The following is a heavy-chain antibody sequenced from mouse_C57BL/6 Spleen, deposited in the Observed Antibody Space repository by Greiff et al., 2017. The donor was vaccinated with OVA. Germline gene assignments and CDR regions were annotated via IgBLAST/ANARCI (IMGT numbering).Heavy chain of an antibody. CDR1: GYTFTDYN. CDR3: ARDSSGYYEAMDD. CDR2: INPNNGGT. D-gene: IGHD3-2*02. V-gene: IGHV1-22*01. J-gene: IGHJ4*01. Sequence: VQLQQSGPELVKPGASVKMSCKASGYTFTDYNMHWVKQSHGKSLEWIGYINPNNGGTSYNQKFKGKATLTVNKSSSTASMELRSLTSEDSAVYYCARDSSGYYEAMDDWGQGTSVTVAS.